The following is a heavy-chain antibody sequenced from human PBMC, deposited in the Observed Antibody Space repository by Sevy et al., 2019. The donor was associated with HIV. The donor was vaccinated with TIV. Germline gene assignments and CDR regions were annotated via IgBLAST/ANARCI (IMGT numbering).Heavy chain of an antibody. CDR2: ISGSGETI. J-gene: IGHJ4*02. V-gene: IGHV3-11*01. CDR3: ARSLYYYDSGTYYAGDY. CDR1: GFIFSDYY. D-gene: IGHD3-22*01. Sequence: GGSLRLSCAASGFIFSDYYMSWIRQAPGEGLEWVSYISGSGETIYYADSVKGRFTISRDNTKNSLYLQMNSLRAEDTAVYYCARSLYYYDSGTYYAGDYWGQGTLVTVSS.